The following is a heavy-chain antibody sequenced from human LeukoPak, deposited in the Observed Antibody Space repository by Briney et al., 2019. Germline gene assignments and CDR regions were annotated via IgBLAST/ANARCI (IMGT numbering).Heavy chain of an antibody. D-gene: IGHD2/OR15-2a*01. V-gene: IGHV3-21*01. J-gene: IGHJ6*02. Sequence: GGSLRLSCLASGFSFNSYTMNWVREAPGKGLEWVSTISPVSSYTWYAESVKGRFTISRDNTKNSLYLQMDSLRAEDTAVYYCVRGVSRRIGMDVWGQGTTVTVSS. CDR3: VRGVSRRIGMDV. CDR2: ISPVSSYT. CDR1: GFSFNSYT.